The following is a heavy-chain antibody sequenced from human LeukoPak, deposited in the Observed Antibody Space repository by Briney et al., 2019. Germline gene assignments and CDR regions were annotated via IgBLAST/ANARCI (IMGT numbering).Heavy chain of an antibody. J-gene: IGHJ4*02. Sequence: GGSLRLSCAASGFTFSDHVMSWVRQAPGKGLEWVAVISYDGSNKYYADSVKGRFTISRDNSKNTLYLQMNSLRAEDTAVYYCARDPSIYYFDYWGQGTLVTVSS. CDR2: ISYDGSNK. CDR3: ARDPSIYYFDY. CDR1: GFTFSDHV. V-gene: IGHV3-30-3*01.